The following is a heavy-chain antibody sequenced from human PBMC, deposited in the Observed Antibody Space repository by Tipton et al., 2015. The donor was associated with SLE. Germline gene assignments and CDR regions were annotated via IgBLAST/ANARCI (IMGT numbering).Heavy chain of an antibody. D-gene: IGHD2-15*01. J-gene: IGHJ4*02. CDR1: GYTFTTYG. CDR3: AVGIIAYCSGGTGFFD. V-gene: IGHV1-18*01. CDR2: ISAYNGNT. Sequence: QSGAEVKKPGASVKVSCKASGYTFTTYGISWVRQAPGQGLEWMGWISAYNGNTNYAQKLQGRVTMTTDTSTSTAYMELRSLRSDDTAVYCCAVGIIAYCSGGTGFFDWGQGALVPVSS.